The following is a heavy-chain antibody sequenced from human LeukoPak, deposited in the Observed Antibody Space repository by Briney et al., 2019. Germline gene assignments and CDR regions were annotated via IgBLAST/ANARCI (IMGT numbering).Heavy chain of an antibody. CDR3: AKDRLPYCISTSCLEWAFDI. CDR1: GFTFSSYG. J-gene: IGHJ3*02. D-gene: IGHD2-2*01. CDR2: ISGSGGST. Sequence: PGGSLRLSCAASGFTFSSYGMHWVRQAPGKGLEWVSAISGSGGSTYYADSVKGRFTISRDNSKNTLYLQMNSLRAEDTAVYYCAKDRLPYCISTSCLEWAFDIWGQGTMVTVSS. V-gene: IGHV3-23*01.